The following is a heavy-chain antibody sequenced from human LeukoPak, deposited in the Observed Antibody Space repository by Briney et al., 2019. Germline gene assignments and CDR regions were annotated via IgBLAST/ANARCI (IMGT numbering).Heavy chain of an antibody. Sequence: GGSLRLSCVPSGFTVSSNYRSWVRQAPGKGLEWVSVIYSGGSTYYADSVKGRFTISRDNSKNTLYLQMNSLRAEDTAVYYCASGSGSYRTPYYYMDVWGTGTTVTVSS. CDR1: GFTVSSNY. V-gene: IGHV3-53*01. D-gene: IGHD3-10*01. J-gene: IGHJ6*03. CDR2: IYSGGST. CDR3: ASGSGSYRTPYYYMDV.